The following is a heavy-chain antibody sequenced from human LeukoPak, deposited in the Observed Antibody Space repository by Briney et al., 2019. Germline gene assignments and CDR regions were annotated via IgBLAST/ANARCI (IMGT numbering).Heavy chain of an antibody. J-gene: IGHJ4*02. Sequence: ASVKVSCKASGYTFTSYGISWVRQAPGQGLEWMGWISAYNGNTNYAQKLQGRVIMTTDTSTSTAYMELRSLRSDDTAVYYCAVMGYYYDSSGYYYFDYWGQGTLVTVSS. V-gene: IGHV1-18*01. D-gene: IGHD3-22*01. CDR3: AVMGYYYDSSGYYYFDY. CDR1: GYTFTSYG. CDR2: ISAYNGNT.